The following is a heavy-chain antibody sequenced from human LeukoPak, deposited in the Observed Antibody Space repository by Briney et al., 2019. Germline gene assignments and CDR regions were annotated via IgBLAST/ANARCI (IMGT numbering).Heavy chain of an antibody. D-gene: IGHD2-15*01. V-gene: IGHV5-51*01. CDR2: IYPGDSET. Sequence: GESLKISCKGSGYNFLGYWSGWVRQLPGKGLEWMGIIYPGDSETRYSPSFQGQVTISVDKSINTAYLQWSSLNASATAMFYCARESTAAPFDYWGQGTLVTVSS. CDR3: ARESTAAPFDY. CDR1: GYNFLGYW. J-gene: IGHJ4*02.